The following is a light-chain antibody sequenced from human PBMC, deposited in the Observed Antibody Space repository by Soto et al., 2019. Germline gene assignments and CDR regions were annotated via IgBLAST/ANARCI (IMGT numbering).Light chain of an antibody. CDR3: QKYDSAPKT. Sequence: DIQMTQSPSTLSASVGDRVTITCRASQSIDRWLAWYQQMPGTVPNLLIKAASTLQSGIPPRFSGSGSGTDFTLTISSLQPEDVATYYCQKYDSAPKTFGQGTKVDIK. J-gene: IGKJ1*01. V-gene: IGKV1-27*01. CDR2: AAS. CDR1: QSIDRW.